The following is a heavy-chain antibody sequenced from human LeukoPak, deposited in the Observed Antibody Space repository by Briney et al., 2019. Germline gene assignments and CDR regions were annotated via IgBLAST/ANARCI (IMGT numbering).Heavy chain of an antibody. Sequence: SGGSLRLSCAASGFSVNNNYVTWVRQAPGKGLEWVSVLYSNNVTYYADSVKGRFTISRDSSKNTLYLQMNSLRAEDTAIYYCARGISMMIVAPGYWGQGTLVTVSS. D-gene: IGHD3-22*01. J-gene: IGHJ4*02. CDR3: ARGISMMIVAPGY. CDR1: GFSVNNNY. CDR2: LYSNNVT. V-gene: IGHV3-53*01.